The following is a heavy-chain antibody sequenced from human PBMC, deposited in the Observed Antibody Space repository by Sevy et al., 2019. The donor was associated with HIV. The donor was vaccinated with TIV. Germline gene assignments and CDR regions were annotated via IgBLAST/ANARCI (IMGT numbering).Heavy chain of an antibody. D-gene: IGHD1-26*01. V-gene: IGHV3-7*01. CDR1: GFTFSPYW. CDR3: ARGVGLDC. J-gene: IGHJ4*02. CDR2: IRPDGSDK. Sequence: GGSLRLSCAASGFTFSPYWITWVRQAPGKGRGWVANIRPDGSDKYYVDSVKGRFTISRANAKNSLYLQMNSLGADDTGMYYCARGVGLDCWGQGALVTVSS.